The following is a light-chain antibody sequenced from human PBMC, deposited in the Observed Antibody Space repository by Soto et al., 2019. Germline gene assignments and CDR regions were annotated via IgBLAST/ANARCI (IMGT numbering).Light chain of an antibody. CDR2: GAS. CDR1: QSVDSY. CDR3: QERSIWPIT. V-gene: IGKV3-11*01. J-gene: IGKJ5*01. Sequence: VLKPSPVSLPLTTAEGGTRSCRASQSVDSYLVWYQQKPGQAPRLLIFGASNRATGIPARFSGSGSGTDFTLTINSLEPEDFAVYYCQERSIWPITFGQGTRLEIK.